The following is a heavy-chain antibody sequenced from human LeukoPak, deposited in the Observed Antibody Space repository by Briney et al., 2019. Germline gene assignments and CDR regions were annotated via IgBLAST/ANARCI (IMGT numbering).Heavy chain of an antibody. V-gene: IGHV3-30-3*01. Sequence: PGRSLRLSCAASAFTFSSYAMHWVRQAPGKGLEWVAAISYDGSSKYYADSVKGRFTIFRDNSKSTLYLQMNSLRDEDTAVYYCARDIGQYYDFWSGSGGNWFDPWGQGTLVTVSS. CDR1: AFTFSSYA. J-gene: IGHJ5*02. CDR3: ARDIGQYYDFWSGSGGNWFDP. CDR2: ISYDGSSK. D-gene: IGHD3-3*01.